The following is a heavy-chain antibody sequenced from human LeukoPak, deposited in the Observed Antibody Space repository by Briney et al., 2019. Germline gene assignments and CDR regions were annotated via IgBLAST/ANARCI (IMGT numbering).Heavy chain of an antibody. J-gene: IGHJ4*02. CDR1: GGSISSGGYY. CDR2: IYYSGST. Sequence: SETLSLTCTVSGGSISSGGYYWSWIRQHPGKGLEWIGYIYYSGSTYYNPSLKSRVTISLDTSKNQFSLRLSSLTAADTALYYCARADCTNAVCPFDYWGQGILVTVSS. CDR3: ARADCTNAVCPFDY. D-gene: IGHD2-8*01. V-gene: IGHV4-31*03.